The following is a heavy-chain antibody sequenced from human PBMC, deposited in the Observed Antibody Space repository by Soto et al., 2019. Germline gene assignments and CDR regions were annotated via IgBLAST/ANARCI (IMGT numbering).Heavy chain of an antibody. CDR3: ARQNGAFDM. Sequence: GESLKISCKASGYRFTNYWIGWVRQMPGKGLEWMGIIYPGDSDTKYSPSFQGLVTISAEKSINTVYLQWSSVKASDNAMYYCARQNGAFDMWGQGTMVTVSS. CDR2: IYPGDSDT. CDR1: GYRFTNYW. V-gene: IGHV5-51*01. D-gene: IGHD2-8*01. J-gene: IGHJ3*02.